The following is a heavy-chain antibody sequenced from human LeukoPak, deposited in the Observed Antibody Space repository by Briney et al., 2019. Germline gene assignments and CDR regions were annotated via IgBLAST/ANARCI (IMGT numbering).Heavy chain of an antibody. CDR3: ASTSMVRGVILNLFDY. CDR2: ISSSSSSR. Sequence: PGGSLRLSCAASGFTFSSYSMNWVRQAPGKGLEWVSYISSSSSSRYYGGSVKGRFTISRDNAKNSLYLQMNSLRDEDTAVYFCASTSMVRGVILNLFDYWGQGTLVTVSS. CDR1: GFTFSSYS. V-gene: IGHV3-48*02. J-gene: IGHJ4*02. D-gene: IGHD3-10*01.